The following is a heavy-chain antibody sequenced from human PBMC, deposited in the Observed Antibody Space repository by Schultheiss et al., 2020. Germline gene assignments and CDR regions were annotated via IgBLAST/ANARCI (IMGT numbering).Heavy chain of an antibody. J-gene: IGHJ4*02. CDR3: ARSMSSGCDY. Sequence: SETLSLTCTVSGGSISSYYWSWIRQPAGMGLEWIGSISYSGSTYYNPSLKSRLTISVDTSKNQFSLQLNSVTPEDTAVYYCARSMSSGCDYWGQGTLVTVSS. CDR1: GGSISSYY. D-gene: IGHD6-19*01. V-gene: IGHV4-4*07. CDR2: ISYSGST.